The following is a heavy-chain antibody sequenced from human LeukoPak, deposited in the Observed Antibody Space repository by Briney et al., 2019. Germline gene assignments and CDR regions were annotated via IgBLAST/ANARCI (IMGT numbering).Heavy chain of an antibody. CDR1: GFTFSSYS. CDR2: ISSSSSYI. Sequence: GGSLRLSCAASGFTFSSYSMNWVRQAPGKGLEWVSSISSSSSYIYYADSVKGRFTISRDNAKNSLYLQMNSLRAEDTAVYYCARDYDFWSGSPGYWGQGTLVTVSS. D-gene: IGHD3-3*01. J-gene: IGHJ4*02. V-gene: IGHV3-21*01. CDR3: ARDYDFWSGSPGY.